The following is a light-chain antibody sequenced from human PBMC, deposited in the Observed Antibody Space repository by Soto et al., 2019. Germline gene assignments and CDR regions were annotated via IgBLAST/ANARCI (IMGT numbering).Light chain of an antibody. CDR2: GAS. Sequence: EIVLTPSPGTLSLSPVERATLSCRASQSVSSSYLAWYQQKPGQAPRLLIYGASSRPTGIPARFSGSGSGTDFTLTISRLEPEDFAVYYCQQYGSSAWTFGQGTKVDI. CDR3: QQYGSSAWT. CDR1: QSVSSSY. V-gene: IGKV3-20*01. J-gene: IGKJ1*01.